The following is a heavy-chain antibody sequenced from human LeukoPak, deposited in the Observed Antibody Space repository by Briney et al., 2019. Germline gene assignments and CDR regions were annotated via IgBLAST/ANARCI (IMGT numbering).Heavy chain of an antibody. J-gene: IGHJ4*02. CDR3: ARMYYYDNSGYFDY. V-gene: IGHV3-33*01. Sequence: GGSLRLSCAASGFTFSSYGMHWVRQAPGKGLEWVAVIWYDGSNKYYADSVKGRFTISRDNSKNTLYLQMNSLRAEDTAVYYCARMYYYDNSGYFDYWGQGTLVTVSS. D-gene: IGHD3-22*01. CDR1: GFTFSSYG. CDR2: IWYDGSNK.